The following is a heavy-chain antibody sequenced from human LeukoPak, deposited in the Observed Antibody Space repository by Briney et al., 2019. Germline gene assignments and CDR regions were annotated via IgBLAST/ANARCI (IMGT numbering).Heavy chain of an antibody. CDR1: GFTFSAYG. CDR2: LQYDGSDK. V-gene: IGHV3-30*02. CDR3: AKPYAASSSWYYFDY. J-gene: IGHJ4*02. Sequence: PGGSLRLSCAASGFTFSAYGMHWVRQAPGKGLEWVAFLQYDGSDKYYADSVKGRFTISRDNAKNSLYLQMNSLRAEDTAVYYCAKPYAASSSWYYFDYWGQGTLVTVSS. D-gene: IGHD6-13*01.